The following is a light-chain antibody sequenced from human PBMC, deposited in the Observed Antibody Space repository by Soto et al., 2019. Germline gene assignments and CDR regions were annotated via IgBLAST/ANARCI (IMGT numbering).Light chain of an antibody. CDR1: QSVSSSY. Sequence: EVVLTQSPGTLSLSPGESATLSCRASQSVSSSYLAWYQQKPGQAPRLLIYGASSRATGVPDRFSGSGSGTDFTFTISSLEPEDFAVYYCQQYGSSPVTFGQGTKVEIK. J-gene: IGKJ1*01. CDR3: QQYGSSPVT. V-gene: IGKV3-20*01. CDR2: GAS.